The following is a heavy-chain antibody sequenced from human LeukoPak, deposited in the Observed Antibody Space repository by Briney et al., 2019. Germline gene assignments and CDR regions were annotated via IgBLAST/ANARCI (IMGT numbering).Heavy chain of an antibody. CDR2: INHSGST. D-gene: IGHD5-18*01. V-gene: IGHV4-34*01. CDR3: ARGMRYSYGYPFDY. J-gene: IGHJ4*02. CDR1: GGSFSGYY. Sequence: PSDPLSLTCAVYGGSFSGYYWIWIRQPPGKGLEWIGEINHSGSTNYHPSLKSRVTISVDTSKNQFSLKLSSVTAADTAVYYCARGMRYSYGYPFDYWGQGTLVTVSS.